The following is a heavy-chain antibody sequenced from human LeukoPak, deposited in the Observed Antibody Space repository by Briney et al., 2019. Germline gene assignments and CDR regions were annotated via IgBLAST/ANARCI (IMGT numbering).Heavy chain of an antibody. D-gene: IGHD3-22*01. CDR3: AKLRDFYDSTGYSRFPY. CDR2: ISGSAGST. Sequence: PGGSLTLSCAASGFTFSGYAMGWVRQAPGKGLEWVSAISGSAGSTYYADSVEGRFTISRDNSKNSLYLQMNSLRAEDTAVYYCAKLRDFYDSTGYSRFPYWGQGTLVTVSS. V-gene: IGHV3-23*01. CDR1: GFTFSGYA. J-gene: IGHJ4*02.